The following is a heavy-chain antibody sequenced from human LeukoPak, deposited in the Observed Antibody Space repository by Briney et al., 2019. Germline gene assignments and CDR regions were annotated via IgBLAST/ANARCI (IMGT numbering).Heavy chain of an antibody. J-gene: IGHJ4*02. CDR2: IYYSGGT. D-gene: IGHD3-10*01. CDR3: ARSRGSYFNY. V-gene: IGHV4-59*01. CDR1: GGSINSDY. Sequence: SETLSLTCTVSGGSINSDYWSWVRQPPGKGLEWIGYIYYSGGTNYNPSLKSRVSISVDTSKNQFSLRLTSVTAADTAVYYCARSRGSYFNYWGQGTLVTVSS.